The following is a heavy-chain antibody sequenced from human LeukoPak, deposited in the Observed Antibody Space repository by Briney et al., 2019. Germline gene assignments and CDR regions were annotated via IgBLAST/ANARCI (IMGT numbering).Heavy chain of an antibody. CDR3: ARDGRGYSYGPLDS. CDR1: GFTFSSYG. CDR2: ISYDGSNK. D-gene: IGHD5-18*01. J-gene: IGHJ4*02. Sequence: GGSLRLSCSASGFTFSSYGMHWVRKAPGKGLEWVAIISYDGSNKYYADSVKGRFTISRDNSKNMLYLQMNSLRTEDTAVYYCARDGRGYSYGPLDSWGQGTLVTVSS. V-gene: IGHV3-30*03.